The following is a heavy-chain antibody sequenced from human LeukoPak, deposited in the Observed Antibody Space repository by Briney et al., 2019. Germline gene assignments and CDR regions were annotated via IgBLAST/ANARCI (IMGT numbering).Heavy chain of an antibody. Sequence: SETLSLTCTVSGGSISSHYWSWIRQPPGKGLEWIGYIYYSGSTNYNPSLKSRVTISVDTSKNQFSLKLSSVTAVDTAVYYCARVGGEMATILFDYWGQGTLVTVSS. CDR3: ARVGGEMATILFDY. D-gene: IGHD5-24*01. CDR1: GGSISSHY. CDR2: IYYSGST. J-gene: IGHJ4*02. V-gene: IGHV4-59*11.